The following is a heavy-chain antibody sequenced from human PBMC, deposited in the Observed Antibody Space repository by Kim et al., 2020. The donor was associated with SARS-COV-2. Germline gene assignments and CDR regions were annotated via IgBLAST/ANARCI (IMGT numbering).Heavy chain of an antibody. D-gene: IGHD1-26*01. CDR3: GRHRGSLYTPPYYIDI. V-gene: IGHV5-51*01. CDR1: GYNFTNHW. J-gene: IGHJ6*04. CDR2: IYAGDSDT. Sequence: GESLKISCKGSGYNFTNHWIGWVRQMPGKGLEWMGIIYAGDSDTRYSPSCKGQVTFSVDKSISTAYLQWSSLKLSDTAMYYCGRHRGSLYTPPYYIDIWGKGTTATVSS.